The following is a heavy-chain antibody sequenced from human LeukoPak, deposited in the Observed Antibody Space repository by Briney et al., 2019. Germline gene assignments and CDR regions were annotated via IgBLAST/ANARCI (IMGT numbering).Heavy chain of an antibody. Sequence: ASVKVSCKASGYTFTGYYMHWVRQAPGQGLEWMGWINPNSGGTNYAQKFQGRVTMTRDTSISTAYMELSRLRSDDTAVYYCARDFISSGWSYYFDYWGQGTLVTVSS. CDR2: INPNSGGT. D-gene: IGHD6-19*01. CDR1: GYTFTGYY. CDR3: ARDFISSGWSYYFDY. V-gene: IGHV1-2*02. J-gene: IGHJ4*02.